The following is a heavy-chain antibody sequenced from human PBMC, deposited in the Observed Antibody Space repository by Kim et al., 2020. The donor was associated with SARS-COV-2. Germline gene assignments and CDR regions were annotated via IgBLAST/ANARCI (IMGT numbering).Heavy chain of an antibody. CDR3: ATFYGSGSYYKMAWFDP. Sequence: ASVKVSCKVSGYTLTELSMHWVRQAPGKGLEWMGGFDPEDGETIYAQKFQGRVTMTEDTSTDTAYMELGSLGSEDTAVYYCATFYGSGSYYKMAWFDPWGQGTLVTVSS. CDR2: FDPEDGET. D-gene: IGHD3-10*01. CDR1: GYTLTELS. J-gene: IGHJ5*02. V-gene: IGHV1-24*01.